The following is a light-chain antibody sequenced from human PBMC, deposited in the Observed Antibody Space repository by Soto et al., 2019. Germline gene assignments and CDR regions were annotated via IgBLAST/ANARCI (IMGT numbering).Light chain of an antibody. Sequence: QSALTQPPSASGSPGQSVTISCTGTSSDVGRHNYVSWYQQHPGKAPKLMIYEVIKRPSGVPDRFSGSKSGNTASLTVSGLQAEDEADYFCSSYAGTNNYVVFGGGTKLTVL. CDR1: SSDVGRHNY. CDR3: SSYAGTNNYVV. J-gene: IGLJ2*01. V-gene: IGLV2-8*01. CDR2: EVI.